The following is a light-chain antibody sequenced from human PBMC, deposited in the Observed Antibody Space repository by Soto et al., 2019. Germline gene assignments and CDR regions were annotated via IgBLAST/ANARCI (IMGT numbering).Light chain of an antibody. V-gene: IGLV3-21*04. CDR2: YDS. J-gene: IGLJ1*01. CDR3: QVWDVTTDHYV. Sequence: SYELTQPPSVSVAPEKTARLTCGGDNIGSKRVHWYRQKPGQAPVLVIYYDSDRPSGIPERFSGSNSGNTATLTINRVEAEDEADYYCQVWDVTTDHYVFGTGTKLTVL. CDR1: NIGSKR.